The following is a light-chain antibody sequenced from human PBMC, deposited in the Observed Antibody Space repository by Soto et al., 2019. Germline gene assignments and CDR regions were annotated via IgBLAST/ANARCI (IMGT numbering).Light chain of an antibody. CDR3: QQYGSSPWT. J-gene: IGKJ1*01. V-gene: IGKV3-20*01. Sequence: EIVLTQSPGTLSLSPGERATLSCRASQSVSSSYLAWYQQKPGQAPRLLIYGASSRATGIPDRFSGSGCGTDFTLTISRLEPEDFAVYYCQQYGSSPWTFGQWTKVEIK. CDR2: GAS. CDR1: QSVSSSY.